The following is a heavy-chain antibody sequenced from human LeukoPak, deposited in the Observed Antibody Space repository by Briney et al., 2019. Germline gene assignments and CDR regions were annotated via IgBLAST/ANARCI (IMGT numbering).Heavy chain of an antibody. V-gene: IGHV3-74*01. CDR2: INDDGSDT. CDR1: XFTFXXXX. J-gene: IGHJ5*02. D-gene: IGHD2-15*01. Sequence: XGSXXXSXXXXXFTFXXXXMHWXXXVPGXXPVWVSRINDDGSDTIYADSVRGRFTISRDDAKNTVYLQMNNLRAEDTAVYYCVRGGPSTWSWGQGTLVTVSS. CDR3: VRGGPSTWS.